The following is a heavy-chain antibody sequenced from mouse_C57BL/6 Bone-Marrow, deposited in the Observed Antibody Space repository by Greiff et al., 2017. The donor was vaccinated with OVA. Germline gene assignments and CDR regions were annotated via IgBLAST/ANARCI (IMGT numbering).Heavy chain of an antibody. J-gene: IGHJ3*01. Sequence: EVQLQQSGPELVKPGASVKIPCKASGYTFTDYNMDWVKQSHGKSLEWIGDINPNNGGTIYNQKFKGKATLTVDKSSSTAYMELRSLTSEDTAVYYCASRDYYGSSPFAYWGQGTLVTVSA. CDR3: ASRDYYGSSPFAY. CDR1: GYTFTDYN. V-gene: IGHV1-18*01. CDR2: INPNNGGT. D-gene: IGHD1-1*01.